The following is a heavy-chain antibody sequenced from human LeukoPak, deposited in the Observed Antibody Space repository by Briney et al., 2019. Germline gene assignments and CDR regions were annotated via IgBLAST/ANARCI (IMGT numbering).Heavy chain of an antibody. CDR2: FDPEDGET. CDR1: GYTLTELS. Sequence: ASVKVSCKVSGYTLTELSMHWVRQAPGKGLEWMGGFDPEDGETIYAQKFQGRVTMTADTSTSTAYMELRSLRSDDTAVYYCARDILNYDILADPDMDVWGQGTTVTVSS. CDR3: ARDILNYDILADPDMDV. V-gene: IGHV1-24*01. J-gene: IGHJ6*02. D-gene: IGHD3-9*01.